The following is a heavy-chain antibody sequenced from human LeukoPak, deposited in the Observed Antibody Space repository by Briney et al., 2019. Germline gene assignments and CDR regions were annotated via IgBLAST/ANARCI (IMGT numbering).Heavy chain of an antibody. Sequence: PGRSLRLSCTAPGFTFCDYSMNWVRQAPGKGLEWVSYISSSGSAKYYADSVKGRFTISRDNAENSLYLRMSSLRAEDTAVYYCARRYCSSTSCTLDYWGQGTLVTVSS. CDR3: ARRYCSSTSCTLDY. D-gene: IGHD2-2*01. J-gene: IGHJ4*02. CDR2: ISSSGSAK. CDR1: GFTFCDYS. V-gene: IGHV3-48*03.